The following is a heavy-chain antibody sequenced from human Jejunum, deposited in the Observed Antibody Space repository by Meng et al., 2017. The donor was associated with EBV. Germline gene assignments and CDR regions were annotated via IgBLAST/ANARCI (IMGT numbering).Heavy chain of an antibody. CDR3: VRDGYNYIPFDY. CDR2: ISGTGGST. J-gene: IGHJ4*02. Sequence: EVRLLGWGCGMVQPGGSLRLSCAASGFTLGSYAMSWVRQAPGKGLEWVSHISGTGGSTYYADSVKGRFTASRDNSKNTLYLQMNSLRADDTAVYYCVRDGYNYIPFDYWGQGTLVTVSS. V-gene: IGHV3-23*01. D-gene: IGHD5-24*01. CDR1: GFTLGSYA.